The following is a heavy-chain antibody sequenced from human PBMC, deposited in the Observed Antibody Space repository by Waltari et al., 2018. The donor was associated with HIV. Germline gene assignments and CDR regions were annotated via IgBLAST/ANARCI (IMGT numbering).Heavy chain of an antibody. CDR2: SSGSGGSL. V-gene: IGHV3-23*01. D-gene: IGHD5-12*01. J-gene: IGHJ4*02. CDR3: AKDGEEVATITIGFDY. CDR1: GFTFRSYA. Sequence: EVQLLESGGGLVQPGGSLRLSCAASGFTFRSYAMSWVRQAPGKGLRCGSASSGSGGSLYYSDSVKGRFTISRDNSKNTLYLQMNSLRAEDTAVYYCAKDGEEVATITIGFDYWGQGTLVTVSS.